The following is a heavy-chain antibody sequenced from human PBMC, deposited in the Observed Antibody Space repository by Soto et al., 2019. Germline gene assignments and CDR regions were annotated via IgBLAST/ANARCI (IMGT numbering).Heavy chain of an antibody. V-gene: IGHV1-2*04. J-gene: IGHJ4*02. CDR2: INPNSGGT. Sequence: GASVKVSCKASGYTFTGYYMHWVRQAPGQGLEWMGWINPNSGGTNYAQKFQGWVTMTRDTSISTAYMELSRLRSDDTAVYYCARETYRGYSYGPYYFDYWGQGTLVTVPQ. CDR3: ARETYRGYSYGPYYFDY. D-gene: IGHD5-18*01. CDR1: GYTFTGYY.